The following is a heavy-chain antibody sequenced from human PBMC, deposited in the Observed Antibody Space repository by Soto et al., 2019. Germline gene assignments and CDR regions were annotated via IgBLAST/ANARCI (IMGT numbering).Heavy chain of an antibody. V-gene: IGHV1-69*13. CDR3: ARDFSEMATIPVNPHNWFDP. Sequence: VASVKVSCKASGVTFSSYAISWVRQAPGQGLEWMGGIIPIFGTANYAQKFQGRVTITADESTSTAYMELSSLRSEDTAVYYCARDFSEMATIPVNPHNWFDPWGQGTLVTVSS. CDR1: GVTFSSYA. J-gene: IGHJ5*02. CDR2: IIPIFGTA. D-gene: IGHD5-12*01.